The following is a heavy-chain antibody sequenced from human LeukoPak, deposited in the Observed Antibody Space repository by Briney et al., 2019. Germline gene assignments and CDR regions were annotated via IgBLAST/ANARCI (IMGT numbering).Heavy chain of an antibody. V-gene: IGHV4-59*01. J-gene: IGHJ4*02. CDR3: ARLLVRALEIDY. CDR1: GGSISSYY. CDR2: IYYSGST. Sequence: PSETLSLTCTVSGGSISSYYWSWIRQPPGKGLEWIGYIYYSGSTNYNPSLKSRVTISVDTSKNQFSLKLSSVTAADTAVYYCARLLVRALEIDYWGQGTLVTVSS. D-gene: IGHD6-13*01.